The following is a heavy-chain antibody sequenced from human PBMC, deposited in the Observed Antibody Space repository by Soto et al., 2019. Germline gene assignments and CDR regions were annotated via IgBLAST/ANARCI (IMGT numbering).Heavy chain of an antibody. CDR1: GFSLSTTGVG. CDR2: IYWDDDK. J-gene: IGHJ5*02. Sequence: QITLKESGPTLVRPTQTLTLTCTFSGFSLSTTGVGVGWIRQPPGKALEWLALIYWDDDKRYSPSLKSRLTITKDTSKNEVILTMTNMDPVDTATYYFAQRLRDYGLGRERANYFDPWVQGTLVTVSS. CDR3: AQRLRDYGLGRERANYFDP. V-gene: IGHV2-5*02. D-gene: IGHD3-10*01.